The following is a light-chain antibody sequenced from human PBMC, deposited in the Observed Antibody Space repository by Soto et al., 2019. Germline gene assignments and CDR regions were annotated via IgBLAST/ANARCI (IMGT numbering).Light chain of an antibody. CDR1: QTVRNW. Sequence: DIQMTQSPSTLSASVGDRAIITCRASQTVRNWLAWFQQKPGEAPKLLFYKASRLESGVPSRFSGSGYGTDFTLTITYLVPGDSATYFCQQYDASPLTFGQGTKLEIK. J-gene: IGKJ2*01. V-gene: IGKV1-5*03. CDR3: QQYDASPLT. CDR2: KAS.